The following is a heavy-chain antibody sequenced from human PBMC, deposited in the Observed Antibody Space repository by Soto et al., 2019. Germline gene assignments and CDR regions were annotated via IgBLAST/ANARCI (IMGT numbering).Heavy chain of an antibody. D-gene: IGHD4-17*01. CDR1: GFTFSSYA. J-gene: IGHJ4*02. CDR3: ARDGADYGDSFLFDY. V-gene: IGHV3-30-3*01. Sequence: QVQLVESGGGVVQPGRSLRLSCAASGFTFSSYAMHWVRQAPGKGLEWVAVISYDGSNKYYADSVKGRFTISRDNSKNTLYLQMNSLRAEDTAVYYCARDGADYGDSFLFDYWGQGPLVTVSS. CDR2: ISYDGSNK.